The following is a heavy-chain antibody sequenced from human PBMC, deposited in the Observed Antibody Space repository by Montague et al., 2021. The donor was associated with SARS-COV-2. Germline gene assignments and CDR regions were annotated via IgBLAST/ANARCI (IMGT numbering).Heavy chain of an antibody. V-gene: IGHV4-59*01. Sequence: SETLSLTCTVSGDSMNNYYWSWIRQPPGKGLEWIGYINYSGSTHYNPSLQSRVTLSKDTSKNQFSLRLTSVTAADTARYFCARAPIYRSSWYAYFDYWGQGTLVTVSS. CDR1: GDSMNNYY. J-gene: IGHJ4*02. CDR2: INYSGST. CDR3: ARAPIYRSSWYAYFDY. D-gene: IGHD6-13*01.